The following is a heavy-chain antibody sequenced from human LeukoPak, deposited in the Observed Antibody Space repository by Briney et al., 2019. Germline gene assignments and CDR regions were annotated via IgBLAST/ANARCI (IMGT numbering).Heavy chain of an antibody. D-gene: IGHD3-22*01. V-gene: IGHV3-9*01. CDR1: GFTFDDYA. CDR3: AKDAIFPRYSSGYYHYFDY. Sequence: QTGRSLRLSCAASGFTFDDYAMHWVRQAPGKGREWVSGISWSSGSIGYADSVKGRFTISRDNAKNSLYLQMNSLRAEDTALYYCAKDAIFPRYSSGYYHYFDYWGQGTLVTVSS. J-gene: IGHJ4*02. CDR2: ISWSSGSI.